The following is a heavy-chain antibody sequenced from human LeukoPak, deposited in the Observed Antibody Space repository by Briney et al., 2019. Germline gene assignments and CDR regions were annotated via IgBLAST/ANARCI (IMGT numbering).Heavy chain of an antibody. V-gene: IGHV4-4*07. Sequence: PSETLSLTCTVSGGSISSYYWSWIRQPAGKGLEWIGRIYTSGSTNYNPSLKSRVTISVDTSKNQFSLKLRSVTAADTAVYYCASEVVTSIEYFQHWGQGTLVTVSS. J-gene: IGHJ1*01. CDR1: GGSISSYY. CDR3: ASEVVTSIEYFQH. D-gene: IGHD2-21*02. CDR2: IYTSGST.